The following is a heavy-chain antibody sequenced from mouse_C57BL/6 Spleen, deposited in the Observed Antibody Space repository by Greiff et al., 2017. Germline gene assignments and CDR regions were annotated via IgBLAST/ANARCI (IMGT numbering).Heavy chain of an antibody. CDR2: INPSSGYT. D-gene: IGHD4-1*01. J-gene: IGHJ3*01. Sequence: QVQLKESGAELAKPGASVKLSCKASGYTFTSYWMHWVKQRPGQGLEWIGYINPSSGYTKYNQKFKDKATLTADKSSSTAYMQLSSLTYEDSAVYCCARSKSWDPWFAYWGQGTLVTVSA. CDR3: ARSKSWDPWFAY. V-gene: IGHV1-7*01. CDR1: GYTFTSYW.